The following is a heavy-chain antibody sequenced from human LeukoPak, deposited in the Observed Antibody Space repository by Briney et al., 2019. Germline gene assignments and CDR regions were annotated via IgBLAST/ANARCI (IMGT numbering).Heavy chain of an antibody. CDR3: VRVKGTYFDF. J-gene: IGHJ4*02. D-gene: IGHD1-1*01. CDR1: GFPFSSYS. CDR2: ISASGSNI. V-gene: IGHV3-48*01. Sequence: GGSPRLSCVASGFPFSSYSMNWIRQAPGKGLEWVSYISASGSNIYYLDAVKGRFTVSRDNAMNSLFLQMNRPRAEDTAIYYCVRVKGTYFDFWGQGTLVTVSS.